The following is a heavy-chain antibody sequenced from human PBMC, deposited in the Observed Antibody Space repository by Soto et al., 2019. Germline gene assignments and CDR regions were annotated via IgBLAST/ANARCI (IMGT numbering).Heavy chain of an antibody. D-gene: IGHD6-19*01. CDR2: ISSDGHHQ. Sequence: PGGSLRLSCATSGFSFNDYAMYWVRQAPGQGLEWVAIISSDGHHQFYLDNLRGRFTVSRDNARNSLYLQLNSLTDEDTAVYYCATGTVAQTFDSWGQGTLVTVSS. CDR3: ATGTVAQTFDS. CDR1: GFSFNDYA. V-gene: IGHV3-30*03. J-gene: IGHJ4*02.